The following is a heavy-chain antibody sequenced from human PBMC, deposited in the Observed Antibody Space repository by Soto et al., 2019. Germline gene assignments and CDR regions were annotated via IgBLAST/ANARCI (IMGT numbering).Heavy chain of an antibody. J-gene: IGHJ6*03. CDR2: ISSSSSII. D-gene: IGHD2-15*01. CDR1: GFTFSSYD. CDR3: ARGAETLVVVAATRYCFLDV. Sequence: PGGSLRLSCAASGFTFSSYDMMWVRQAPGKGLEWISYISSSSSIIYYADSVKGRFTISRDNAKNSLYLQMNSLRAEDTAVYYCARGAETLVVVAATRYCFLDVWGKGTTVTVSS. V-gene: IGHV3-48*01.